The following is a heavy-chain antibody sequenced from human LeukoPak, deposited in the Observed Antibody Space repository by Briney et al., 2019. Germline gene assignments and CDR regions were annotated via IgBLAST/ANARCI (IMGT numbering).Heavy chain of an antibody. Sequence: SETLSLTCTVSGGSISSFYWSWIRRPAGKGLEWIGRIYSSGSTNYNPSLKSRVTMSVDTSKNQFSLKLRSVTAADTAVYYCARVVVVTGIQYYFDYWGQGTLVAVSS. D-gene: IGHD2-21*02. CDR2: IYSSGST. CDR1: GGSISSFY. CDR3: ARVVVVTGIQYYFDY. J-gene: IGHJ4*02. V-gene: IGHV4-4*07.